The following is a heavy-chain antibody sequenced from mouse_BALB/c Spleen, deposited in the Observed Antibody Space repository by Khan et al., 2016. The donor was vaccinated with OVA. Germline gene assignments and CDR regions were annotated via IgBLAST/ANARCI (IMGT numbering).Heavy chain of an antibody. V-gene: IGHV1-20*02. CDR1: GYSFTGYF. CDR3: TRIYRRDFAY. D-gene: IGHD2-1*01. Sequence: VQLQQSGPELVRPGASVKISCKASGYSFTGYFMNWVMQSLGKSLEWIGRINPHIGETFYNQRFKDKATLTVDESSSTALMDLRSLASEDSAVYYCTRIYRRDFAYWGQGTTLTVSS. CDR2: INPHIGET. J-gene: IGHJ2*01.